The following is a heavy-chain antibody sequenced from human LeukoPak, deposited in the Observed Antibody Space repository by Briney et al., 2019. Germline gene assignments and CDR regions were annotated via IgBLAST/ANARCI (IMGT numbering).Heavy chain of an antibody. D-gene: IGHD5-18*01. CDR3: AKDLSTNNYGYDY. Sequence: GGSLRLSCAASGFTFSFYGMHWVRQAPGNGLEWVAVISYDGSNKYYADSVKGRFTISRDNSKNTLYLQMNSLRAEDTAVYYCAKDLSTNNYGYDYWGQGTLVTVSS. CDR1: GFTFSFYG. V-gene: IGHV3-30*18. CDR2: ISYDGSNK. J-gene: IGHJ4*02.